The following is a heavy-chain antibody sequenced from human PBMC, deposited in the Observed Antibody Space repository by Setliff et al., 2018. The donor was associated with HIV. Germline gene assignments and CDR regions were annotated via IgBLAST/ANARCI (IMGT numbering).Heavy chain of an antibody. CDR3: ARAAAGNTGPFDL. D-gene: IGHD4-17*01. V-gene: IGHV4-61*02. J-gene: IGHJ4*02. CDR2: VSSRGDT. Sequence: LSLPCTVSDSGTYYWSWIRQPAGKGLEWIGRVSSRGDTNYNPSLKSRVTMSVDTSKNQFPLKLTSVTASDTAVYYCARAAAGNTGPFDLWGQGSPVTVSS. CDR1: DSGTYY.